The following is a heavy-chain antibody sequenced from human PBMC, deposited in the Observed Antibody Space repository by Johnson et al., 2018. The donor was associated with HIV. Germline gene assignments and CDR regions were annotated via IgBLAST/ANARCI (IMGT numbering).Heavy chain of an antibody. D-gene: IGHD3/OR15-3a*01. V-gene: IGHV3-53*01. CDR2: FYSGGST. J-gene: IGHJ3*02. Sequence: MLLVESGGGLIQPGGSLRLSCAASGFTVSSNYMSWVRQAPGKGLEWVSGFYSGGSTYYADSVKGRFIISRDNSKNTLYLQMNSLRAEDTAVYYCARVRGGTGHGAFDIWGQGTMVTVSS. CDR1: GFTVSSNY. CDR3: ARVRGGTGHGAFDI.